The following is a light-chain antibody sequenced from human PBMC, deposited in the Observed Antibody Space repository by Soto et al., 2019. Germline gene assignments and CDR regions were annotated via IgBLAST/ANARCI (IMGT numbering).Light chain of an antibody. CDR3: QQYETLSGT. Sequence: DIQMTQSPSTLSASVGDRVTFGCRASQSIVDWLAWYQQKPGKAPKLLIYKASNLESGVPSRFGGSGSGSEFTLTISNLQPDDFATYYCQQYETLSGTVGPGTKVDSK. CDR2: KAS. J-gene: IGKJ1*01. CDR1: QSIVDW. V-gene: IGKV1-5*03.